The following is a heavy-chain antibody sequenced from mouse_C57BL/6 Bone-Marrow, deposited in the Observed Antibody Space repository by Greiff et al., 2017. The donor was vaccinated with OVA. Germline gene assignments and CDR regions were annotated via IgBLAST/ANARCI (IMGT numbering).Heavy chain of an antibody. J-gene: IGHJ1*03. CDR1: GFNIKDDY. CDR2: IDPENGDT. V-gene: IGHV14-4*01. D-gene: IGHD1-1*01. CDR3: TTSPYYYGSSDWYVDV. Sequence: VQLKESGAELVRPGAPVKLSCSASGFNIKDDYMHWVKQRPEQGLEWIGWIDPENGDTEYASKFQGKATITADASSNTAYLQLSSLTSEDTAVSYCTTSPYYYGSSDWYVDVWGTGTTVTVSS.